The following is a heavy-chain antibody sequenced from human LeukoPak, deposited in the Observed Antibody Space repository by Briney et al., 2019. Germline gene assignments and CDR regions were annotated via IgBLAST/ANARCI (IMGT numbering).Heavy chain of an antibody. D-gene: IGHD2-15*01. J-gene: IGHJ4*02. CDR2: IIPIFGTA. CDR3: ARDHCSGGSCSLDY. CDR1: GGTFSSYA. Sequence: SVKVSCKASGGTFSSYAISWVRQAPGQGLEWMGGIIPIFGTANYAQKFQGRVTITADESTSTAYMELSSLRSEDTAVYYCARDHCSGGSCSLDYWGQGTLVTVSS. V-gene: IGHV1-69*01.